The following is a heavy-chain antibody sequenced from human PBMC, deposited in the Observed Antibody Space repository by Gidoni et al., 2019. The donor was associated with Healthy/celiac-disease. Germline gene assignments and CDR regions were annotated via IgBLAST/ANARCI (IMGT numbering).Heavy chain of an antibody. CDR3: AKVGDSSGWYRKLFGQKNGMDV. CDR2: ISGSGGST. V-gene: IGHV3-23*04. D-gene: IGHD6-19*01. J-gene: IGHJ6*02. CDR1: GFTFSSYA. Sequence: EVQLVESGGGLVQPGGSLRLSCAASGFTFSSYAMSSVRQAPGKGLEWVSAISGSGGSTYYADSVKGRFTISRDNSKNTLYLQMNSLRAEDTAVYYCAKVGDSSGWYRKLFGQKNGMDVWGQGTTVTVSS.